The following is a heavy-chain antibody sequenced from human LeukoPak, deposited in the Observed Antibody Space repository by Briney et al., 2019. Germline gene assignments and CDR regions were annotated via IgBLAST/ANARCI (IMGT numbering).Heavy chain of an antibody. J-gene: IGHJ4*02. CDR1: GYTFTSYG. V-gene: IGHV1-18*01. CDR2: ISAYHGNT. CDR3: SRVPLYSSGWYSDY. Sequence: ASVKVSCKASGYTFTSYGISWVRQAPGQGLEWMGWISAYHGNTNYAPKLQGRVTLTTVTSTSAAYMELRILRSDDTAVYYCSRVPLYSSGWYSDYWGQGTLVTVSS. D-gene: IGHD6-19*01.